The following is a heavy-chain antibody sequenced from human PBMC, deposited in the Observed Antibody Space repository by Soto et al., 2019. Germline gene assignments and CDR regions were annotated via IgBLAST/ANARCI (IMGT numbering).Heavy chain of an antibody. CDR3: GRGRSGQIVVFY. J-gene: IGHJ4*02. Sequence: ASVKVSCKAPGYTFTGHYIHWVRQAPEQGPEWMGEIGPESGATRYAQKFQGRVTMTRDTSITTVYMELKDLSPDDTAVYYCGRGRSGQIVVFYWGQGTPVTVS. V-gene: IGHV1-2*02. CDR1: GYTFTGHY. CDR2: IGPESGAT. D-gene: IGHD1-26*01.